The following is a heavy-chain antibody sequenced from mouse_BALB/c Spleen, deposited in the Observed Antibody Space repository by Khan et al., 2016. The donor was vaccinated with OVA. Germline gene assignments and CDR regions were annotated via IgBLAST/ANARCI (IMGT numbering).Heavy chain of an antibody. D-gene: IGHD1-1*01. J-gene: IGHJ3*01. V-gene: IGHV1S136*01. CDR1: GYTFTSYV. CDR2: IYPFNDVT. Sequence: VQLQQSGPEVVKPGASVKMSCTASGYTFTSYVMHWVKQKPGQGLEWIGYIYPFNDVTKFNAKFNGKATLTADKSSSTAYMELSSLTSEASAVYDCAPVGYYYVSFVYWGQGTLVTVSA. CDR3: APVGYYYVSFVY.